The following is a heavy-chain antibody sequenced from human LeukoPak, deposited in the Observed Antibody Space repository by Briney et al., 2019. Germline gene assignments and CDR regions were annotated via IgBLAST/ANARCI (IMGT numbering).Heavy chain of an antibody. CDR2: IIPSGGGT. V-gene: IGHV1-46*01. J-gene: IGHJ6*02. Sequence: ASVKVSCKASGYTFTTYYMHWVRQAPGQGLEWMGIIIPSGGGTNYAQSFQGRVTMTRDTSSSTVYMELSSLRSEDTAIYYCARDQRVSYYYYGMDVWGQGTTVTVSS. CDR3: ARDQRVSYYYYGMDV. CDR1: GYTFTTYY. D-gene: IGHD3-10*01.